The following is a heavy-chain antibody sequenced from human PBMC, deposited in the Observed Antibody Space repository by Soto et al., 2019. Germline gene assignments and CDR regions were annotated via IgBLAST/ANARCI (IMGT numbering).Heavy chain of an antibody. J-gene: IGHJ4*02. Sequence: QVQLVESGGGVVQPGRSLRLSCAASGFTFSSNAMHWVRQAPGKGLEWVAVMSYDGSNEYYADSVKGRFTISRDNSKNALYLQSNSLRAEDTAVYYCARDSIRSGATRPPPLDYWGQGTLVTVSS. V-gene: IGHV3-30-3*01. CDR1: GFTFSSNA. D-gene: IGHD5-12*01. CDR3: ARDSIRSGATRPPPLDY. CDR2: MSYDGSNE.